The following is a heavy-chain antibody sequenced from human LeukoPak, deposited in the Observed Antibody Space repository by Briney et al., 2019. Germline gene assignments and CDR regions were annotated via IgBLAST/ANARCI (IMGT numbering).Heavy chain of an antibody. CDR1: GFTFSSYA. Sequence: PGGSPRLSCAASGFTFSSYAMSWVRQAPGKGLEWVSAISGSGGSTYYADSVKGRFTISRDNSKNTLYLQMNSLRAEDTAVYYCAKDHFGGPSGDYWGQGTLVTVSS. V-gene: IGHV3-23*01. D-gene: IGHD4-23*01. J-gene: IGHJ4*02. CDR2: ISGSGGST. CDR3: AKDHFGGPSGDY.